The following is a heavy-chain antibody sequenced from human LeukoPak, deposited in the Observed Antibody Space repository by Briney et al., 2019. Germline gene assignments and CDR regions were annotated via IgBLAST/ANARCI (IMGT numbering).Heavy chain of an antibody. D-gene: IGHD2-21*02. Sequence: GGSLRLSCAASGFTFSSYAMSWVRQTPEKGLEWVSTISASGGSTYYADSVKGLFTISRDNPKNTLYLQMNSLGAEDTAVYHCARTLRGGDWYFDYWGQGTLVTVSS. J-gene: IGHJ4*02. CDR3: ARTLRGGDWYFDY. CDR2: ISASGGST. CDR1: GFTFSSYA. V-gene: IGHV3-23*01.